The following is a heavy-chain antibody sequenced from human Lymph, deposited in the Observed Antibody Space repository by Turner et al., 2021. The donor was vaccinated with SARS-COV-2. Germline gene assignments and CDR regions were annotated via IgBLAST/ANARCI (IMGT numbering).Heavy chain of an antibody. CDR3: ARDSAFLPSKNWFDP. CDR1: RYTFTSYY. V-gene: IGHV1-46*01. CDR2: INPSGGST. J-gene: IGHJ5*02. D-gene: IGHD1-26*01. Sequence: QVQLVQSGAEVKKPGASVKVSCKASRYTFTSYYMHWVRQDPGQGLEWMGIINPSGGSTSYAQKFQGRVTMTSDTSTSTVYMELSSLRSEDTAVYYCARDSAFLPSKNWFDPWGQGTLVTVSS.